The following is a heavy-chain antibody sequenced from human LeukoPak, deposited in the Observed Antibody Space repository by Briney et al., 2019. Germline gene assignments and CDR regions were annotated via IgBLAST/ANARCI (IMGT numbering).Heavy chain of an antibody. CDR2: ISGSGGNT. V-gene: IGHV3-23*01. CDR1: GFSFSTYV. D-gene: IGHD4-17*01. Sequence: GGSLRLSCAASGFSFSTYVMSWVRQAPGKGLAWVSDISGSGGNTHYADSVRGRFTISRDNSKNTLYLQMNSLRAEDTALYYCATEKRSTTAYDYWGQGTLVTVSS. J-gene: IGHJ4*02. CDR3: ATEKRSTTAYDY.